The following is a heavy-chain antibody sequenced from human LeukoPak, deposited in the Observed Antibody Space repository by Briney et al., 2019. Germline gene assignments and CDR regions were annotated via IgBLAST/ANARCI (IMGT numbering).Heavy chain of an antibody. D-gene: IGHD2-15*01. CDR2: INHSGST. CDR3: ARHRRYCSGGSCYRYYYYMDV. CDR1: GGSFSGYY. Sequence: SETLSLTCAVYGGSFSGYYWSWIRQPPGKGLEWIGEINHSGSTNYNPSLKSRVTISVDTSKNQFSLKPSSVTAADTAVYYCARHRRYCSGGSCYRYYYYMDVWGKGTTVTISS. J-gene: IGHJ6*03. V-gene: IGHV4-34*01.